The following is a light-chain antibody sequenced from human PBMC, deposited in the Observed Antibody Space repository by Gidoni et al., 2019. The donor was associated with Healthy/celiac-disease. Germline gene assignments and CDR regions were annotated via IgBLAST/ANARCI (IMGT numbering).Light chain of an antibody. CDR1: QSISSY. CDR3: QQSYSNPLT. Sequence: DIQMTQSPSSLSAPVGDRVTITCRASQSISSYLNWYQQKPGKAPKLLIYAASSLQSGVPSRFSGSGSGTDFTLTISSLQPEDFATYYCQQSYSNPLTFXGXTKVEIK. V-gene: IGKV1-39*01. CDR2: AAS. J-gene: IGKJ4*01.